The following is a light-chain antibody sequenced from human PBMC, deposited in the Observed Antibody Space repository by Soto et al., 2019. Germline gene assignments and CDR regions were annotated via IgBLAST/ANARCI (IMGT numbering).Light chain of an antibody. V-gene: IGKV3-15*01. CDR3: QQYHHWPVT. Sequence: EIVLTQSPGTLSLSPWERATLSCRASQSVSSNLAWYQQKPGQAPRLLIYGASTRATGIPARFSGSGSGTEFTVTISSLQSEDFAIYYCQQYHHWPVTFGQGTKVDI. J-gene: IGKJ1*01. CDR2: GAS. CDR1: QSVSSN.